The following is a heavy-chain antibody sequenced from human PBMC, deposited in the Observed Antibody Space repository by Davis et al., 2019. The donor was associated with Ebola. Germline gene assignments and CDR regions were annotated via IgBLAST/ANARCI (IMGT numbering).Heavy chain of an antibody. J-gene: IGHJ4*02. CDR3: AKDYFDY. V-gene: IGHV3-30*04. CDR1: GFTFSSYA. Sequence: GGSLRLSCAASGFTFSSYAMHWVRQAPGKGLEWVAVISYDGSNKYYADSVKGRFTISRDNSKNTLYLQMNSLRAEDTAVYYCAKDYFDYWGQGTLVTVSS. CDR2: ISYDGSNK.